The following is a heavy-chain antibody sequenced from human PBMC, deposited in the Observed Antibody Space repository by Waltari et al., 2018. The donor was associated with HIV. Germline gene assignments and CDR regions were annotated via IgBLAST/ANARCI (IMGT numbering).Heavy chain of an antibody. CDR1: GFSLSTRGAG. V-gene: IGHV2-5*01. D-gene: IGHD6-13*01. J-gene: IGHJ4*02. CDR2: LYWNDEE. CDR3: AHRLGSRTWYGNFDY. Sequence: QITLKESGPTLVKPTQTLTLTCTFSGFSLSTRGAGVGWIRQPPGKALEWLALLYWNDEERYSPSLKSRLTITKHTSKNQVLLTMTDMDPVDTATYYCAHRLGSRTWYGNFDYWGQGILVSVSS.